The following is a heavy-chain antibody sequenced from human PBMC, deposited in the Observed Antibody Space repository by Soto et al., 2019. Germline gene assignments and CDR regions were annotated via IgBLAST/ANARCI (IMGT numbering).Heavy chain of an antibody. V-gene: IGHV3-23*01. CDR2: ISGSGGNT. Sequence: WGSLRLSCAASGFTFISYAIIFFRHSPFKWLEWVSAISGSGGNTYYADSVKGRFTISRDNSKNTLYLQMNSLRAEDTAVYYCAKATELDYYGSGSYVPGFDYWGQGTLVTVSS. J-gene: IGHJ4*02. CDR3: AKATELDYYGSGSYVPGFDY. D-gene: IGHD3-10*01. CDR1: GFTFISYA.